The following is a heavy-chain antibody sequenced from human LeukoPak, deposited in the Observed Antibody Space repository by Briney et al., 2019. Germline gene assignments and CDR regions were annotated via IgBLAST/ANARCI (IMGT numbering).Heavy chain of an antibody. CDR1: GFTFSSYG. V-gene: IGHV3-30*18. Sequence: GGPLRLSCAASGFTFSSYGMHWVRQAPGKGLEWVAVISYDGSNKYYADSVKGRFTISRDNSKNTLYLQMNSLRAEDTAVYYCAKDYNTDTAPFDYWGQGTLVTVSS. J-gene: IGHJ4*02. CDR2: ISYDGSNK. D-gene: IGHD5-18*01. CDR3: AKDYNTDTAPFDY.